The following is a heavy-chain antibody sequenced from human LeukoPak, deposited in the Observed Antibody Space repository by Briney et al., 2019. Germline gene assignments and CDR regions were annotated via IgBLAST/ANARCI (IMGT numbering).Heavy chain of an antibody. D-gene: IGHD4-17*01. CDR1: GGTFSSYA. Sequence: SVKVSCKASGGTFSSYAISWVRQAPGQGLEWMGRIIPIFGTANYAQKFQGRVTITADKSTSTAYVELSSLRSEDTAVYYCARYGDSEYFQHWGQGTLVTVSS. V-gene: IGHV1-69*06. CDR2: IIPIFGTA. J-gene: IGHJ1*01. CDR3: ARYGDSEYFQH.